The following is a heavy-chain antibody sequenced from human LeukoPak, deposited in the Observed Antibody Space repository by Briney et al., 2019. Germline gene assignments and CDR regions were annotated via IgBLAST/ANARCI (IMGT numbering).Heavy chain of an antibody. CDR3: ARGRLMATMVSIWYFDL. CDR1: GGSISSGSYC. J-gene: IGHJ2*01. Sequence: SETLSLTCTVSGGSISSGSYCWSWIRQPAGKGLEWIGHIYTSGNINYNPSLKSRVTISVDTSKNQFSLKLSSVTAADTAVYYCARGRLMATMVSIWYFDLWGRGTLVTVSS. CDR2: IYTSGNI. V-gene: IGHV4-61*09. D-gene: IGHD5-24*01.